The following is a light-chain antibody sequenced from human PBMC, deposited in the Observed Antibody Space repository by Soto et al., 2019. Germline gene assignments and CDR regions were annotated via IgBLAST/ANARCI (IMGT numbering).Light chain of an antibody. V-gene: IGKV1-33*01. CDR1: HDIRKY. J-gene: IGKJ2*01. CDR2: SAS. Sequence: IQMTQSPSSLSASIGDRVTITCQASHDIRKYLNWYQQKPGKAPKLLIYSASNLESGVPSRFSGSGFGTDFIFNISSLQPEDRATYYCQQYDNLPRTFGPGTKLEIK. CDR3: QQYDNLPRT.